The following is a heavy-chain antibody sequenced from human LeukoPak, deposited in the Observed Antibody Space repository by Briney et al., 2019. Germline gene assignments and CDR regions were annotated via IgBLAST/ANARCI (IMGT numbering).Heavy chain of an antibody. D-gene: IGHD5-18*01. Sequence: PGGSLRLSCAASGFTFSSYWMHWVRQAPGKGLVWVSRINSDGSSTSYADSVKGRFTISRDNAENTLYLQMNSLRAEDTAVYYCARDNTARDAFDIWGQGTMVTVSS. J-gene: IGHJ3*02. CDR3: ARDNTARDAFDI. CDR1: GFTFSSYW. V-gene: IGHV3-74*01. CDR2: INSDGSST.